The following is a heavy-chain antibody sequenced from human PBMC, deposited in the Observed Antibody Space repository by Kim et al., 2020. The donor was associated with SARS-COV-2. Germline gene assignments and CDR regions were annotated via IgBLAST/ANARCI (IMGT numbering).Heavy chain of an antibody. Sequence: SETLSLTCTVSGGSISSYYWSWIRQPPGKGLEWIGYIYYSGSTNYNPSLKSRVTISVDTSKNQSSLKLSSVTAADTAVYYCATRSIAARPGNFDYWGQGTLVTVSS. CDR2: IYYSGST. CDR3: ATRSIAARPGNFDY. CDR1: GGSISSYY. V-gene: IGHV4-59*13. J-gene: IGHJ4*02. D-gene: IGHD6-6*01.